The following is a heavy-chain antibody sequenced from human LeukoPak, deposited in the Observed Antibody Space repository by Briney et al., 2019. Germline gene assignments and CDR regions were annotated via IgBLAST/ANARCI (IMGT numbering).Heavy chain of an antibody. V-gene: IGHV5-10-1*01. CDR3: ASHGYSSSWSFDY. J-gene: IGHJ4*02. CDR1: GYSFTSYW. Sequence: PGESLKISCKGSGYSFTSYWISWVRQMPGKGLEWMGRIDPSDSYTNYSPSFQGHVTISADKSISTAYLQWSSLKASDTAMYYCASHGYSSSWSFDYWGQGTLVTVSS. CDR2: IDPSDSYT. D-gene: IGHD6-13*01.